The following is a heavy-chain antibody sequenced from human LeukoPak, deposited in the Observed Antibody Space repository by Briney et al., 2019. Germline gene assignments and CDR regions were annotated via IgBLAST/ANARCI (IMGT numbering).Heavy chain of an antibody. CDR1: GGSISSYY. CDR2: IYTSGST. CDR3: ARGHSSGWYVVY. D-gene: IGHD6-19*01. Sequence: SETLSLTCTVSGGSISSYYWSWIRQPAGKGLEWIGRIYTSGSTNYTPSLKSRVTISVDTYKNQFSLKLSSVTAADTAVYYCARGHSSGWYVVYWGQGTLVTVSS. V-gene: IGHV4-4*07. J-gene: IGHJ4*02.